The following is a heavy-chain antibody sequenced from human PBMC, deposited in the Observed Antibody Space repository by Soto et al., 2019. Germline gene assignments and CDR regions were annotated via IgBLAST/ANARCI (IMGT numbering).Heavy chain of an antibody. CDR2: IYHSGST. Sequence: SETLSLTCAVHGGSFSDYYWSWIRQFPGKGLEWIGEIYHSGSTNYTPSLKSRVTMSVDTSKNQFSLRLSSVTAADTAVYYCARGPMIVVAGAFDTWGHGTMVTVS. J-gene: IGHJ3*02. CDR1: GGSFSDYY. V-gene: IGHV4-34*01. D-gene: IGHD3-22*01. CDR3: ARGPMIVVAGAFDT.